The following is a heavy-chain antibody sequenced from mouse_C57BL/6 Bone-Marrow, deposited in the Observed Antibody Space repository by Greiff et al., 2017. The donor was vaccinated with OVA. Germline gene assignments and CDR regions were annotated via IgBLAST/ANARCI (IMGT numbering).Heavy chain of an antibody. CDR3: ARDDGYFFEY. D-gene: IGHD2-3*01. J-gene: IGHJ2*01. CDR1: GYTFPDHY. CDR2: IYPGSGNT. Sequence: VQLQQSGAEVVRPGASVKLSCKASGYTFPDHYINWVKQRPGQGLEWIARIYPGSGNTYYTEKFQGTATLTAEKSSNTAYMQLSSLTSEDSAVYFCARDDGYFFEYWGQGTTLTVSS. V-gene: IGHV1-76*01.